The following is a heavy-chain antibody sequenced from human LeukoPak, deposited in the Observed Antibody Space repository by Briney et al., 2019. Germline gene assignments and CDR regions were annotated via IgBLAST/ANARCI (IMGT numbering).Heavy chain of an antibody. CDR2: IYYSGST. V-gene: IGHV4-59*01. D-gene: IGHD3-22*01. CDR3: ARGPPLYYYDSSGYLSWFDP. CDR1: GGSISSYY. Sequence: ASETLSLTCTVSGGSISSYYWSWIRQPPGKGLEWIGYIYYSGSTNYNPSLKSRVTISVDTSKNQFSLKLSSVTAADTAVYYCARGPPLYYYDSSGYLSWFDPWGQGTLVTVSS. J-gene: IGHJ5*02.